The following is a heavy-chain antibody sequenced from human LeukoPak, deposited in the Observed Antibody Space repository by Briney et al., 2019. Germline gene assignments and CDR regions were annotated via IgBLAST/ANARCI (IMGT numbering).Heavy chain of an antibody. CDR1: GGSISSSIYY. D-gene: IGHD3-10*01. Sequence: SETLSLTCTVSGGSISSSIYYWAWIRQPPGKGPEWIGSINYGGTTYYHPSLKSRVTMSVDTSKNQFSLKLTSVTAPDTAVYYCARPGGPVDPWGQGTLVTVSS. J-gene: IGHJ5*02. CDR3: ARPGGPVDP. V-gene: IGHV4-39*01. CDR2: INYGGTT.